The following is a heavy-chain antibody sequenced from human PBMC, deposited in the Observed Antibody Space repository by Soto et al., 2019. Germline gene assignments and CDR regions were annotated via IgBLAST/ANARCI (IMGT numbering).Heavy chain of an antibody. CDR3: AKGPSRSSGWADFDY. J-gene: IGHJ4*02. CDR1: GFTFSSYG. CDR2: ISYDGSNK. Sequence: QVQLVESGGGVVQPGRSLRLSCAASGFTFSSYGMHWVRQAPGKGLEWVAVISYDGSNKYYADSVKGRFTISRDNSKNTVYLQMNSLRAEDTAVYYCAKGPSRSSGWADFDYWGQGTLVTVSA. V-gene: IGHV3-30*18. D-gene: IGHD6-19*01.